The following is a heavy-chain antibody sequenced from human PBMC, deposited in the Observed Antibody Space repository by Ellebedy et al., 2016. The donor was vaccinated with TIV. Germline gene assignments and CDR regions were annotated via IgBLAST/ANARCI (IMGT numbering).Heavy chain of an antibody. J-gene: IGHJ4*02. CDR3: AKNRASLDY. CDR2: IYYVGST. D-gene: IGHD3-16*02. V-gene: IGHV4-59*01. CDR1: GGSMTSFY. Sequence: MPSETLSLTCTVSGGSMTSFYWSWIRQSPEKGLEWIGNIYYVGSTDYSPSLRTRVTISLDTSKNQFSVKLTSVTPADTAIYYCAKNRASLDYWGQGILVTVSS.